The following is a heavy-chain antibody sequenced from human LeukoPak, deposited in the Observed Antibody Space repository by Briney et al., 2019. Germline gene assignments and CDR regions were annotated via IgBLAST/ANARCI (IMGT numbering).Heavy chain of an antibody. CDR3: ARERGFHVFHLFDP. CDR1: GFTLSRYY. J-gene: IGHJ5*02. V-gene: IGHV1-46*01. CDR2: IYPSSCST. Sequence: PLKMSSKASGFTLSRYYLHWVRQAPGQGLEWVGIIYPSSCSTTNARKFQGRVNLDRHMSTSTVYVGLGNLISEDTAVYYCARERGFHVFHLFDPWGQGTLVTVSS. D-gene: IGHD2/OR15-2a*01.